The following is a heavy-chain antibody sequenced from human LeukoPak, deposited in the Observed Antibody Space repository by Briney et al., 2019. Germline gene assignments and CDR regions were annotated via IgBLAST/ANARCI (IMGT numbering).Heavy chain of an antibody. D-gene: IGHD3-10*01. Sequence: GGSLRLSCAASGFALSSSGMHWVRQAPGKGLEWVAFIWYDGSNKYYANSVKGRFTISRDNSNNTLYLQMNSLRAEDTAVYFCARTNTLDRGPIIDPLDYWGQGTLVTVSS. CDR3: ARTNTLDRGPIIDPLDY. V-gene: IGHV3-33*01. J-gene: IGHJ4*02. CDR1: GFALSSSG. CDR2: IWYDGSNK.